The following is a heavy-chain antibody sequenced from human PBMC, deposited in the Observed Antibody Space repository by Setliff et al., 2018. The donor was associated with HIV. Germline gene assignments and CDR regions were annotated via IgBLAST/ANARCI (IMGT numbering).Heavy chain of an antibody. CDR2: IHYSGIT. V-gene: IGHV4-31*03. CDR1: GGFINSDKYY. D-gene: IGHD3-16*01. Sequence: PSETLSLTCTVSGGFINSDKYYWSWIRQRPGEGPECIGYIHYSGITYYSPSLTSRITISLDMSKNSFSLKLSSVTAADTAVYYCARINSDPALGEYGDYYFDYWGQGTLGTVSS. J-gene: IGHJ4*02. CDR3: ARINSDPALGEYGDYYFDY.